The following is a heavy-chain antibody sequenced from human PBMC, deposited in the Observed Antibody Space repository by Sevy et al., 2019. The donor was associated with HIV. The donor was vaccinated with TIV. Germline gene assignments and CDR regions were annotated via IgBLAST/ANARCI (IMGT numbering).Heavy chain of an antibody. D-gene: IGHD2-15*01. Sequence: GGSLRLSCAASGFTFSSYWMSWVRQAPGKGLEWVANIKQDGSEKYYVDSVKGRFTISRENAKNSLYLQMNSLRAEDTAVYYCARVGYCSGGSCYPKGYFDYWGQGTLVTVSS. CDR1: GFTFSSYW. CDR2: IKQDGSEK. CDR3: ARVGYCSGGSCYPKGYFDY. V-gene: IGHV3-7*03. J-gene: IGHJ4*02.